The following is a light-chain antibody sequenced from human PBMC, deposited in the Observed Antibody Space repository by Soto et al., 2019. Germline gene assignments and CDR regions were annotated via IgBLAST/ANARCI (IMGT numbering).Light chain of an antibody. CDR3: QSYDSSLSDVV. CDR2: VNN. J-gene: IGLJ2*01. CDR1: SSNIGAGCD. Sequence: QSVLTQPPSVSGAPGQRVTISCTGSSSNIGAGCDVHWYQQLPGTAPKLLIFVNNHRPSGVPDRFSGSKSGTSASLAITGLQAEDEADYYCQSYDSSLSDVVFGGGTKVTVL. V-gene: IGLV1-40*01.